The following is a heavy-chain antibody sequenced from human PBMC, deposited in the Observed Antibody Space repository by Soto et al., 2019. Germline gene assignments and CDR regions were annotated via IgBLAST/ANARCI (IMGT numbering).Heavy chain of an antibody. CDR1: GFTFSSYA. J-gene: IGHJ5*02. CDR2: ISGSGGST. CDR3: AKDRFKGDSSVDRFDP. V-gene: IGHV3-23*01. D-gene: IGHD6-19*01. Sequence: EVQLLESGGGLVQPGGSLRLSCAASGFTFSSYAMSWVRQAPGKGLEWVSAISGSGGSTYYADSVKGRFTISRDNPKNTLYRQMDSLRGDDAALYYCAKDRFKGDSSVDRFDPWGQGTLDTVST.